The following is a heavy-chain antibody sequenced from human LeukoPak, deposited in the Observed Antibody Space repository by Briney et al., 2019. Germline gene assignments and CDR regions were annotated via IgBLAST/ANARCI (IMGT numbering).Heavy chain of an antibody. V-gene: IGHV3-33*01. CDR3: ARDLAGVVPTNP. CDR2: IWYDGSSK. Sequence: GGSLRLSCAASGFTFSSYGMHWVRQAPGKGLEWVAVIWYDGSSKYYADSVKGRFTISRDNSKNTLYLQMNSLRAEDTAVYYCARDLAGVVPTNPWGQGTLVTVSS. CDR1: GFTFSSYG. J-gene: IGHJ5*02. D-gene: IGHD2-15*01.